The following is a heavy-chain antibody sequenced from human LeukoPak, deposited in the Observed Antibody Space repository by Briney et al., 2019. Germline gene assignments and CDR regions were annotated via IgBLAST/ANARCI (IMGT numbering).Heavy chain of an antibody. CDR3: VGEAGYNLLSSFVP. Sequence: ASVKVSCKASGYSFTDYYMHWVGQAPGQGREWMGWISPSSCITNSAQKFQGRVSMTWDTSISTAFVELNSLTSDDTAVYYCVGEAGYNLLSSFVPWGEGTLVTVSS. J-gene: IGHJ5*02. CDR2: ISPSSCIT. V-gene: IGHV1-2*02. CDR1: GYSFTDYY. D-gene: IGHD2-2*01.